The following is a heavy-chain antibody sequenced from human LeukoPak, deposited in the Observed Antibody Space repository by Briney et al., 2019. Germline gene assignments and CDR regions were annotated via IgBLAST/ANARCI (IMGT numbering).Heavy chain of an antibody. CDR3: AREGGTSAAGTEFDY. D-gene: IGHD6-13*01. J-gene: IGHJ4*02. CDR1: GFTFSSYG. Sequence: GGSLRLSCAASGFTFSSYGMHWVHQAPGKGLEWVAVIWYDGSNKYYADSVKGRFTISRDNSKNTLYLQMNSLRAEDTAVYYCAREGGTSAAGTEFDYWGQGTLVTVSS. CDR2: IWYDGSNK. V-gene: IGHV3-33*01.